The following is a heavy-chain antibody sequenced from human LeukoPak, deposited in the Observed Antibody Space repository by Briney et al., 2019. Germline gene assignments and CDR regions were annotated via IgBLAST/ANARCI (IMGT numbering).Heavy chain of an antibody. D-gene: IGHD3-22*01. CDR1: GFTFSSYA. V-gene: IGHV3-30-3*01. CDR3: ARSYYDSSGSIDY. CDR2: ISCDGSNK. J-gene: IGHJ4*02. Sequence: PGGSLRLSCAASGFTFSSYAMHWVRQAPGKGLEWVAVISCDGSNKYYADSVKGRFTISRDNSKNTLYLQMNSLRAEDTAVYYCARSYYDSSGSIDYWGQGTLVTVSS.